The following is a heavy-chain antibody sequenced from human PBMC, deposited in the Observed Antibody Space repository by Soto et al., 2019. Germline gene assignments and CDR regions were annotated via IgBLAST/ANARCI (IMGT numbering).Heavy chain of an antibody. CDR3: ARDYGYCGGDCYPEYFQH. CDR1: GFTFSSYA. D-gene: IGHD2-21*02. Sequence: HVQLVESGGGVVQPGRSLRLSCAASGFTFSSYAMHWVRQAPGKGLEWVAVISYDGSNKYYADSVKGRFTISRDNSKNTLYLQMNSLRAEDTAVYYCARDYGYCGGDCYPEYFQHWGQGTLVTVSS. CDR2: ISYDGSNK. J-gene: IGHJ1*01. V-gene: IGHV3-30-3*01.